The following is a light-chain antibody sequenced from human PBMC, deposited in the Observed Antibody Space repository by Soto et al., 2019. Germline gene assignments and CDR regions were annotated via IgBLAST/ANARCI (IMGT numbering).Light chain of an antibody. CDR3: QQLSNLLT. CDR1: QSVSSY. CDR2: DAS. Sequence: EIVLTQSPATLSLSPGERATLSCRASQSVSSYLAWYQQKPGQAPRLLIYDASNRATGIPARFSGSGSGTDFTLTISSLEPEDFAVYYCQQLSNLLTFGGGTKVEIK. V-gene: IGKV3-11*01. J-gene: IGKJ4*01.